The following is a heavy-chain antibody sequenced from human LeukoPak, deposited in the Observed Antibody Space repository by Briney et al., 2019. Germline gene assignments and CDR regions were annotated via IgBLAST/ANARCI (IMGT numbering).Heavy chain of an antibody. CDR3: ARDSVDYGDDAFDI. Sequence: GGSLRLSCAGSGFSLSRHTMNWVRQAPGKGLEWVSSVSGSSTNIYYADSVKGRFTISRDNAKNTLYLQMNSLRAEDTAVYYCARDSVDYGDDAFDIWGQGTMVTVSS. D-gene: IGHD4-17*01. CDR2: VSGSSTNI. V-gene: IGHV3-21*01. CDR1: GFSLSRHT. J-gene: IGHJ3*02.